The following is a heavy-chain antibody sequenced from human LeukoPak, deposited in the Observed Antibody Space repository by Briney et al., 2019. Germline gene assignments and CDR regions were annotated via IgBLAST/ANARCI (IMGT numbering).Heavy chain of an antibody. CDR3: ARLVSGWYYFDY. J-gene: IGHJ4*02. CDR2: IYYSGSI. CDR1: GVSISTYY. V-gene: IGHV4-59*12. D-gene: IGHD6-19*01. Sequence: SETLSLTCTVSGVSISTYYWSWIRQPPGKGLEWIGYIYYSGSINYNPSLKSRVTISVDTSKNQFSLKLSSVTAADTAVYYCARLVSGWYYFDYWGQGTLVTVSS.